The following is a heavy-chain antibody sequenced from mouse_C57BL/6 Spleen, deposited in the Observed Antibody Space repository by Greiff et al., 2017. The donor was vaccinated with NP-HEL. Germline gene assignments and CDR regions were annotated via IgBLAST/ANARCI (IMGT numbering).Heavy chain of an antibody. D-gene: IGHD2-3*01. J-gene: IGHJ3*01. CDR3: ARGDGCAY. V-gene: IGHV7-3*01. CDR1: GFTFTDYY. CDR2: IRNKANGYTT. Sequence: EVMLVESGGGLVQPGGSLSLSCAASGFTFTDYYMSWVRQPPGKGLEWLGFIRNKANGYTTEYSASVEGRFTISRDNSQSILYLQMNARRAEDSATYYCARGDGCAYWGQGTLVTVSA.